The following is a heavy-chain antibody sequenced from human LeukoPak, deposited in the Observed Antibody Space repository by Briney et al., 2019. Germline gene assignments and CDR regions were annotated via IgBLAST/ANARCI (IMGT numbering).Heavy chain of an antibody. Sequence: GGSLRLSCAASGFTFSTYSMNWVRQAPGKGLEWVSPIATSSDYIYYAGSLKGRFTISRDNAKNSLYLHMNSLRPDDTAVYYCARGRSITILRGVAISDGFDIWGQGTKVTVS. J-gene: IGHJ3*02. D-gene: IGHD3-10*01. CDR1: GFTFSTYS. CDR3: ARGRSITILRGVAISDGFDI. V-gene: IGHV3-21*06. CDR2: IATSSDYI.